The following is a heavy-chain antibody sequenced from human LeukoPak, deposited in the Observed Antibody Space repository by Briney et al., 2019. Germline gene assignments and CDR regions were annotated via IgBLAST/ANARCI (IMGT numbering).Heavy chain of an antibody. J-gene: IGHJ6*04. D-gene: IGHD2-15*01. CDR3: AKKGSRYCSGDSCYNYYYGLDV. Sequence: PGRSLRLSCAASGFTFSNYGMHWVRQAPGKGLEWVAVITYDGNIKYYADSVKGRFTISGDNSKNTVYLQMNSLRAEDTAMYYCAKKGSRYCSGDSCYNYYYGLDVWGKGTTVTVSS. CDR2: ITYDGNIK. V-gene: IGHV3-30*18. CDR1: GFTFSNYG.